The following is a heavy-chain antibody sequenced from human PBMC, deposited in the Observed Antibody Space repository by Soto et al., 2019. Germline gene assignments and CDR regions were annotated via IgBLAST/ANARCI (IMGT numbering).Heavy chain of an antibody. D-gene: IGHD1-1*01. CDR3: AKREGYGSVDY. CDR2: IDYSGDNT. J-gene: IGHJ4*02. Sequence: EVQLLESGGGQVQPGGSLTLSCAASGFTFVNYAMSWVRQAPGKGLEWISLIDYSGDNTYYADSVRGRFTISRDNLKSTLHLQMRSLTAEDTAIYYCAKREGYGSVDYWGQGTPVAVSS. CDR1: GFTFVNYA. V-gene: IGHV3-23*01.